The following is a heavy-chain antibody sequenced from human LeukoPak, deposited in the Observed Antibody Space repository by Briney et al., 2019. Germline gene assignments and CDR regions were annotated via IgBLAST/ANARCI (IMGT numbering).Heavy chain of an antibody. CDR3: ARDLAHTQSFDI. D-gene: IGHD2-2*02. Sequence: PGGSLRLSCAASGITVSSNYMNWVREAPGKGLEWVSAIYRGGSTFYADSVKGRFTISRDNSKNTVYLQMNSLRAEDTAVYYCARDLAHTQSFDIWGRGTMVTVSS. V-gene: IGHV3-53*01. J-gene: IGHJ3*02. CDR1: GITVSSNY. CDR2: IYRGGST.